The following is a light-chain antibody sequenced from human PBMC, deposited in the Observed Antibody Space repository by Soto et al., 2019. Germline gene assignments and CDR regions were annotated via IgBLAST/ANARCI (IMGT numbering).Light chain of an antibody. CDR3: QQLNSYPLT. Sequence: IQLTQSPSSLSASVGDRVTITCRASQGISSYLAWYQQKPGKAPTLLIYAASTLQSGVPSRFSGSGSGTDFTLTISSLPPEDFATYYCQQLNSYPLTFGQGTKVEIK. CDR2: AAS. J-gene: IGKJ1*01. V-gene: IGKV1-9*01. CDR1: QGISSY.